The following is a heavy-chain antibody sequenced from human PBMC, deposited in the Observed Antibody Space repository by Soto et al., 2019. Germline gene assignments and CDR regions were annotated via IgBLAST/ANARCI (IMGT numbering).Heavy chain of an antibody. CDR3: ARPHGGSSGWDNWFDP. D-gene: IGHD6-25*01. CDR1: GGSISNHY. J-gene: IGHJ5*02. CDR2: IYYSGST. Sequence: SETLSLTCTVSGGSISNHYWSWIRQPPGKRLEWIGYIYYSGSTNYNPSLKSRVTISVDTSKNQFSLKLSSVTAADTAVYYCARPHGGSSGWDNWFDPWGQGTLVTVSS. V-gene: IGHV4-59*11.